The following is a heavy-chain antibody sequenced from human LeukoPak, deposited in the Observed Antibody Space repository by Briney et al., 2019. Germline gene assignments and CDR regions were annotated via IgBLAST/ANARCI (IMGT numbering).Heavy chain of an antibody. D-gene: IGHD3-10*01. Sequence: SVTVSCKASGFTFTSSDVQWVRKARGQRLDRIGLIVVGSGNTNYAQKFQERGTITSDMTTSTAYMELSSLRSEDTAVYYGAARLWFGELSLIDYWGQGTLVTVSS. J-gene: IGHJ4*02. CDR2: IVVGSGNT. CDR1: GFTFTSSD. V-gene: IGHV1-58*01. CDR3: AARLWFGELSLIDY.